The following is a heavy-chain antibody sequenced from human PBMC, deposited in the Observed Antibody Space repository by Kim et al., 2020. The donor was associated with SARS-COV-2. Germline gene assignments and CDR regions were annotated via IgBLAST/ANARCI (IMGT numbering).Heavy chain of an antibody. Sequence: SGPTLVNPTQTLTLTCTFSDLSLNTRGVGVGWIRQPPGKALEWLALLYWDGDKRYSPSLKSRLTITEDISKNQVILKMTNMDPVDTATYYCAHKKLMAASKNYYYGMDVWGPGTTVTVSS. CDR3: AHKKLMAASKNYYYGMDV. V-gene: IGHV2-5*02. D-gene: IGHD4-4*01. CDR2: LYWDGDK. CDR1: DLSLNTRGVG. J-gene: IGHJ6*02.